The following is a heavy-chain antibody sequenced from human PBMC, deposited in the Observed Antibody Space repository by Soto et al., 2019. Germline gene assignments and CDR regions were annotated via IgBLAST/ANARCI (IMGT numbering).Heavy chain of an antibody. CDR1: GFIFSHYS. CDR2: ISSSGTTV. V-gene: IGHV3-48*02. J-gene: IGHJ4*02. D-gene: IGHD5-12*01. CDR3: ARDRYSGYVGNGFRY. Sequence: LRLSCAASGFIFSHYSMNWARQAPGRGLEWISYISSSGTTVYFADSVKGRFTISRDNGNSSVYLQMNSLRDEDTAVYYCARDRYSGYVGNGFRYRGQGTLVTVSS.